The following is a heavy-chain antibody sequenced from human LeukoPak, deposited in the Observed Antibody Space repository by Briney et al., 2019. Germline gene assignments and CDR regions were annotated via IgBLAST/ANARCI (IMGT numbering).Heavy chain of an antibody. D-gene: IGHD2-8*02. J-gene: IGHJ4*02. Sequence: PGGSLRLSCAASGFTFSKYWMHWVRQAPGKGLVWVLRITIDGSSTSYADSVKGRFTISRDNAKNTLYLQMNSLRAEDTAVYYCARDQTLTSTPGPDYWGQGTLVTVSS. V-gene: IGHV3-74*01. CDR1: GFTFSKYW. CDR2: ITIDGSST. CDR3: ARDQTLTSTPGPDY.